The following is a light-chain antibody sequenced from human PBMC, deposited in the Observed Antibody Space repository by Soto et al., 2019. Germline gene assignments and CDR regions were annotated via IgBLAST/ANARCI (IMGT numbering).Light chain of an antibody. CDR3: SSYTSNSSYV. CDR1: SSDVGGYNY. Sequence: QSALTQPASVSGSPGQSITISCTGTSSDVGGYNYVSWYQQHPGKAPKLMIYDVTNRPSGVSNRFSGSKSGNTASLTISGLQAEDVADYYCSSYTSNSSYVFGTGTKVTVL. V-gene: IGLV2-14*01. J-gene: IGLJ1*01. CDR2: DVT.